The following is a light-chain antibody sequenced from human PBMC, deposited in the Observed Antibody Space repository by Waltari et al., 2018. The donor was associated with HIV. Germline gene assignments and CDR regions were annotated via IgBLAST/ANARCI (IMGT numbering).Light chain of an antibody. CDR2: EVS. V-gene: IGLV2-14*01. Sequence: QSALTQPASVSGSPGQSITISCTGPSRAVGGSTSVSWYQQPPGKAPKLMIYEVSNRPSGVSNRFSGSKSGNTASLTISGLQAEDEADYYCSSYTSSSTYVVFGGGTKLTVL. J-gene: IGLJ2*01. CDR3: SSYTSSSTYVV. CDR1: SRAVGGSTS.